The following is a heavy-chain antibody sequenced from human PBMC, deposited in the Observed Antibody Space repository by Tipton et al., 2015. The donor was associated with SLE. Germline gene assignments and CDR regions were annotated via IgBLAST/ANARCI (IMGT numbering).Heavy chain of an antibody. CDR1: GGSFSGYF. J-gene: IGHJ1*01. D-gene: IGHD6-19*01. CDR3: ARLSAQWLVFQH. Sequence: AGLVKPSETLSLNCTVYGGSFSGYFWSWIRQPPGEGLEWIGEINHSGSTNYNPSLKSRVTMSVDTAKNQFSLKLTSVTAADTAVYFCARLSAQWLVFQHWGQGTLVIVSS. CDR2: INHSGST. V-gene: IGHV4-34*01.